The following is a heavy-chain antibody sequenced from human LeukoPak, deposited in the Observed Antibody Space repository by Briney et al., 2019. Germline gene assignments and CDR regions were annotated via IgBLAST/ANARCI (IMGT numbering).Heavy chain of an antibody. Sequence: ASVKVSCKASGYTLTRYGISWVRHAPGQGLERIGWISAYNGNTNYAQKLQGRVTVTTDPSTSTAYMELRSLRSDDTAVYYCARDLWFGEYPPYYFDYWGQGTLVTVSS. CDR2: ISAYNGNT. CDR1: GYTLTRYG. D-gene: IGHD3-10*01. CDR3: ARDLWFGEYPPYYFDY. J-gene: IGHJ4*02. V-gene: IGHV1-18*01.